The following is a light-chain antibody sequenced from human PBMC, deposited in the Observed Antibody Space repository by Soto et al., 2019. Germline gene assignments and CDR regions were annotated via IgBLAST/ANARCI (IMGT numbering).Light chain of an antibody. CDR2: GAS. Sequence: EIVMTQSPGTLSVSPGERATLSCRASQSVGSNLAWYQQKPGQAPRLLFHGASTRATGIPARFSGSGSGTEFTLTINSLQSEDFAVYYCQQYDNWPPLTFGGGTKVDIK. V-gene: IGKV3-15*01. CDR1: QSVGSN. CDR3: QQYDNWPPLT. J-gene: IGKJ4*01.